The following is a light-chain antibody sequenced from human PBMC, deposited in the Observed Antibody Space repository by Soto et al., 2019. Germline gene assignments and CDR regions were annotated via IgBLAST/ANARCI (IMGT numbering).Light chain of an antibody. Sequence: DIQLTQSPSSLSASVGDRVTITCRASQGISSYLAWYQQKPGKAPKLLIYAASTLQSGVPSRFSGSGSGTEFTLTIISLQPEDFATYSCQQLNSYPRTFGQGTKVEIK. J-gene: IGKJ1*01. CDR3: QQLNSYPRT. CDR2: AAS. V-gene: IGKV1-9*01. CDR1: QGISSY.